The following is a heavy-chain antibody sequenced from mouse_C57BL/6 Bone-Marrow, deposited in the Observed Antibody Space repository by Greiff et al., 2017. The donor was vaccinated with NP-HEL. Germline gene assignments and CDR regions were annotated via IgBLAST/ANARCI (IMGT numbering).Heavy chain of an antibody. CDR3: VRRGSSGYLWFAY. CDR2: IRSKSNNYAT. Sequence: EVQLVESGGGLVQPKGSLKLSCAASGFSFNTYAMNWVRQAPGKGLEWVARIRSKSNNYATYYAASVKDRFTISRDDSESMLYLQMNNLKTEDTAMYYCVRRGSSGYLWFAYWGQGTLVTVSA. J-gene: IGHJ3*01. D-gene: IGHD3-2*02. V-gene: IGHV10-1*01. CDR1: GFSFNTYA.